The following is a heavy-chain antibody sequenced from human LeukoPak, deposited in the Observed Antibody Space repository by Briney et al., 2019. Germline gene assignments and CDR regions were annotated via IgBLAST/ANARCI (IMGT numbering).Heavy chain of an antibody. CDR2: IFYTGST. J-gene: IGHJ6*04. CDR1: AGSISSSSYF. Sequence: SSETLSLTRTVSAGSISSSSYFWGWIRQPPGKGLEWIGTIFYTGSTYYNPSLNSRVTMSVDTSKNQFSLKLSSVTAADTAVYYCARAPGYSSGLRGSMDVWGKGTTVTVSS. D-gene: IGHD6-19*01. CDR3: ARAPGYSSGLRGSMDV. V-gene: IGHV4-39*07.